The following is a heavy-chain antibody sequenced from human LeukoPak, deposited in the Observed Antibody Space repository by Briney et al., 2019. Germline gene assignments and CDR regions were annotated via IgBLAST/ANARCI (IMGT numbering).Heavy chain of an antibody. Sequence: ASVKVSCKASGYTFTGYYMHWVRQATGQGLEWMGWMNPNSGNTGYAQKFQGRVTITRNTSISTAYMELSSLRSEDTAVYYCATGIGVVVVAASNAFDIWGQGTMVTVSS. CDR2: MNPNSGNT. V-gene: IGHV1-8*03. D-gene: IGHD2-15*01. CDR3: ATGIGVVVVAASNAFDI. J-gene: IGHJ3*02. CDR1: GYTFTGYY.